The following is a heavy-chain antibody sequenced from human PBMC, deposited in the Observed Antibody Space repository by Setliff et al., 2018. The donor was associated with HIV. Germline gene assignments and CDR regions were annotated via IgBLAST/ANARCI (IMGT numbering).Heavy chain of an antibody. V-gene: IGHV7-4-1*02. CDR2: INTNTGNP. CDR3: TRGLGVRHGPHCYMDV. J-gene: IGHJ6*03. D-gene: IGHD3-16*01. Sequence: ASVKVSCKASGYTFTSYAMNWVRQAPGQGLEWMGWINTNTGNPTYAQGFTGRFVFSLDTSVSTAYLQISSLKAEDTAVYYCTRGLGVRHGPHCYMDVWGKGTTVTVSS. CDR1: GYTFTSYA.